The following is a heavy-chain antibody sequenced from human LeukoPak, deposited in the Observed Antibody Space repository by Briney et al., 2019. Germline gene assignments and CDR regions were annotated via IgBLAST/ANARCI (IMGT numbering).Heavy chain of an antibody. CDR1: GFTFSRYS. Sequence: PGGSLRLSCAASGFTFSRYSMNWVRQAPGKGLEWVSYISSSSSTKYYADSVKGRFTLSRDNSKNTLYLQMNSLRAEDTAVYYCAKEAKEYGYYFDYWGQGTQVTVSS. CDR3: AKEAKEYGYYFDY. V-gene: IGHV3-48*01. CDR2: ISSSSSTK. J-gene: IGHJ4*02. D-gene: IGHD2-2*01.